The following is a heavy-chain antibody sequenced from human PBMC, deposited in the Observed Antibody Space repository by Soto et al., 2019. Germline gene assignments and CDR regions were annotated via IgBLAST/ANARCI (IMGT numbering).Heavy chain of an antibody. J-gene: IGHJ5*02. CDR2: IIPIFGTA. V-gene: IGHV1-69*05. CDR3: ARDYSSSWYRWFNP. D-gene: IGHD6-13*01. Sequence: SVKVSCKASGGTFSSYAISWVRQAPGQGLEWMGGIIPIFGTANYAQKFQGRVTMTTDTSTSTAYMELRSLRSDDTTVYYCARDYSSSWYRWFNPWGQGTLVTVSS. CDR1: GGTFSSYA.